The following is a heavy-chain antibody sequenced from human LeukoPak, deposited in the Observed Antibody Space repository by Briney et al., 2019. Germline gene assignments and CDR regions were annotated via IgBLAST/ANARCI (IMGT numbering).Heavy chain of an antibody. CDR2: ISGSSSYI. CDR1: GFTFSTYS. D-gene: IGHD6-19*01. V-gene: IGHV3-21*04. J-gene: IGHJ4*02. Sequence: PGGSLRLSCAASGFTFSTYSMNWVRQAPGKGLEWVSSISGSSSYIYYADSVKGRFTISRDNSKNTLYLQMSSLSAEDTAVYYCAKRGIAVADMIDYWGQGTLVTVSS. CDR3: AKRGIAVADMIDY.